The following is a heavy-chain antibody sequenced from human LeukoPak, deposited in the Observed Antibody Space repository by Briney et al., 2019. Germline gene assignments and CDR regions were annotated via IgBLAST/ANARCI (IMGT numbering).Heavy chain of an antibody. CDR2: FSGSGGRT. D-gene: IGHD1-14*01. J-gene: IGHJ4*02. CDR3: AKDSVFPDY. Sequence: GGTLRLSCAASGFTFSNYGMSWVRQAPGKGLEWVSSFSGSGGRTYYADSVKGRFTISRDNSKYTLHLQMNSLRDEDTAVYYCAKDSVFPDYWGQGTLVTVSS. CDR1: GFTFSNYG. V-gene: IGHV3-23*01.